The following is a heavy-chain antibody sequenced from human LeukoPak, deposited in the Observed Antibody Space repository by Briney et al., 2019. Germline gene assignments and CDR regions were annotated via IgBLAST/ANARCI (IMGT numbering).Heavy chain of an antibody. CDR3: AREVGPVTSHRIDS. Sequence: SETLSLTCTVSGDSISSACWSWSRQPPGKGLEWIGSICHSGISGNTYYNPPLKSRVTISLDTPKNQFSLKLSSVTAADTAVYSCAREVGPVTSHRIDSWGQGSLVTVSS. CDR2: ICHSGISGNT. CDR1: GDSISSAC. V-gene: IGHV4-59*04. D-gene: IGHD1-26*01. J-gene: IGHJ4*02.